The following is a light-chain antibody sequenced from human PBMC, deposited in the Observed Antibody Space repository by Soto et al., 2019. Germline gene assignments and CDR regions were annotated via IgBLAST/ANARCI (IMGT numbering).Light chain of an antibody. V-gene: IGLV1-44*01. CDR2: SNN. J-gene: IGLJ2*01. CDR3: AAWDDSLNASV. Sequence: QAVVTQPPSASGAPGQRVTIPCSGSSSNVGSNTVSWYQQFPGTAPKLLIHSNNKRPSGVPDRFSGSKSGTSASLAISGLQSEDEADYYCAAWDDSLNASVFGGGTKLTVL. CDR1: SSNVGSNT.